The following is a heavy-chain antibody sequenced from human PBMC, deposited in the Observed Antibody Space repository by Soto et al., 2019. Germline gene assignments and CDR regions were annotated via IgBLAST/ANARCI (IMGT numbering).Heavy chain of an antibody. V-gene: IGHV1-2*02. CDR3: ARSGPHYSSSWVFYYYGMDV. CDR2: INPNSGGT. Sequence: ASVKVSCKASGYTFTGYYMHWVRQAPGQGXEWMGWINPNSGGTNYAQKFQGRVTMTRDTSISTAYMELSRLRSDDTAVYYCARSGPHYSSSWVFYYYGMDVWGQGTTVTVSS. J-gene: IGHJ6*02. CDR1: GYTFTGYY. D-gene: IGHD6-6*01.